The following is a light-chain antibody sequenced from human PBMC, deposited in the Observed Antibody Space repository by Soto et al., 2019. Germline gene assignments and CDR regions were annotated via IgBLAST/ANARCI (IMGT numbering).Light chain of an antibody. J-gene: IGKJ5*01. CDR3: HQHGNSPST. Sequence: DIQMTQSPSTLSASVGDRVTITCRASQSISSWLAWYQQKPGKAPKLLIYDAPSLESGVPSRFSGSGSGTEFTLTISSLQPDDFATYYCHQHGNSPSTVGQVTRLESK. CDR2: DAP. CDR1: QSISSW. V-gene: IGKV1-5*01.